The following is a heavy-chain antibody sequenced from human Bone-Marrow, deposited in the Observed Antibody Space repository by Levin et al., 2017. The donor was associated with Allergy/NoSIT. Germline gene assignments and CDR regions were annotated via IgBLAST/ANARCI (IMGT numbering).Heavy chain of an antibody. CDR1: GGSFSGSY. V-gene: IGHV4-34*01. CDR2: INHSGST. J-gene: IGHJ4*02. Sequence: SQTLSLTCAVYGGSFSGSYWSWIRQPPGKGLEWIGEINHSGSTNYNPSLKSRVTISVDTSKNQFSLKLSSVTAADTAVYYCARDGGLYSSGWYGREFDYWGQGTLVTVSS. CDR3: ARDGGLYSSGWYGREFDY. D-gene: IGHD6-19*01.